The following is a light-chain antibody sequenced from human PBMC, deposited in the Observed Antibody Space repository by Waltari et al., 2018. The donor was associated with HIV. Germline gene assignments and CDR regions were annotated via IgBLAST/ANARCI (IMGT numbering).Light chain of an antibody. J-gene: IGLJ2*01. CDR2: EVS. Sequence: QSALTQPPSASGSPGQSVTISCTGTSSDVGGYNYVSWYQQHPGKAPKLMIYEVSKRPSGVPDRFSGSKSGNTVSLTVSGLQAEDEADYYCSSYAGSNNFGVFG. CDR3: SSYAGSNNFGV. V-gene: IGLV2-8*01. CDR1: SSDVGGYNY.